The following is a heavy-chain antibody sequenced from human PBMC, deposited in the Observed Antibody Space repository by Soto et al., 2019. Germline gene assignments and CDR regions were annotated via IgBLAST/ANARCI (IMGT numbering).Heavy chain of an antibody. V-gene: IGHV3-11*06. D-gene: IGHD4-17*01. CDR2: IRCSSCSK. CDR1: GFIFNDYY. J-gene: IGHJ4*02. Sequence: GGSLRLSCAASGFIFNDYYMSWIRQAPGKGLEWLSNIRCSSCSKKYADAGKGRFTISRDNAKKSLYLEMHSLRAEDTAMYYCARYAAEVTTFFDQWGQGTLVTVSS. CDR3: ARYAAEVTTFFDQ.